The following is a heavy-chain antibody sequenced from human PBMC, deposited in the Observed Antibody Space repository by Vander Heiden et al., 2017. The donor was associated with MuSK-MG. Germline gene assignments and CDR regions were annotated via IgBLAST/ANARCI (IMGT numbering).Heavy chain of an antibody. CDR2: IRSKANSYAT. V-gene: IGHV3-73*01. J-gene: IGHJ4*02. D-gene: IGHD5-18*01. CDR1: GFTFSGPA. Sequence: EVPLVESGGGLVQPGGSLKLSCAASGFTFSGPAMHWVRQASGKGLEWVGRIRSKANSYATAYAASVKGRFTISRDDSKNTAYLQMNSLKTEDTAVYYCTRRGYSYGSSLYYFDYWGQGTLVTVSS. CDR3: TRRGYSYGSSLYYFDY.